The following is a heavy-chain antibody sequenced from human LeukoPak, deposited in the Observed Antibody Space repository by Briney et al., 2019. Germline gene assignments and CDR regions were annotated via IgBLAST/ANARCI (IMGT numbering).Heavy chain of an antibody. J-gene: IGHJ4*02. Sequence: PGGSLRLSCAASGFTFSSYAMHWVRQAPGKGLEWVAVISYDGSNKYYADSVKGRFTISRDNSKNTLYLKMNSLRAEDTAVYYCARGGGYSYGLSTYWGQGTMVTVSS. V-gene: IGHV3-30-3*01. CDR2: ISYDGSNK. CDR3: ARGGGYSYGLSTY. D-gene: IGHD5-18*01. CDR1: GFTFSSYA.